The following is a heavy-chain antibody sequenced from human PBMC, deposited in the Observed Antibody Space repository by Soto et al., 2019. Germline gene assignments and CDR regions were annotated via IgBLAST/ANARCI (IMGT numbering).Heavy chain of an antibody. D-gene: IGHD4-4*01. Sequence: PGGSLRLSCAASGFTFSSYWMHWVRQAPGKGLVWVSRINRDGSSANYADSVKGRFTISRDNAKNTLYLQMNSLRAEDAAVYYCARETYSTFYFDNWGQGALVTVSS. V-gene: IGHV3-74*01. CDR3: ARETYSTFYFDN. CDR2: INRDGSSA. CDR1: GFTFSSYW. J-gene: IGHJ4*02.